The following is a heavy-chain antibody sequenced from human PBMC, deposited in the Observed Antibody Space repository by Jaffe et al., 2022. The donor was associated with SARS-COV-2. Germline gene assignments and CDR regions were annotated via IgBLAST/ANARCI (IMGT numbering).Heavy chain of an antibody. V-gene: IGHV1-46*01. J-gene: IGHJ6*02. CDR3: ARDGPGRAANYYGMDV. CDR1: GYTFTSYY. Sequence: QVQLVQSGAEVKKPGASVKVSCKASGYTFTSYYMHWVRQAPGQGLEWMGIINPSGGSTSYAQKFQGRVTMTRDTSTSTVYMELSSLRSEDTAVYYCARDGPGRAANYYGMDVWGQGTTVTVSS. CDR2: INPSGGST.